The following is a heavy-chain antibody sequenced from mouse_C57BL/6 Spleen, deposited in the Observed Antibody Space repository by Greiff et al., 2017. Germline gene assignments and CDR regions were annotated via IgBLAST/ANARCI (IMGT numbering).Heavy chain of an antibody. CDR3: VERDDILAWFAY. Sequence: EVKLMESGGGLVKPGGSLKLSCAASGFTFSSYTMSWVRQTPEKRLEWVATISGGGGNTYYPDSVKGRFTLSSDNAKNTLYLKMSSLRSEETALYYCVERDDILAWFAYWGQGTLVTVSA. J-gene: IGHJ3*01. D-gene: IGHD2-3*01. CDR2: ISGGGGNT. CDR1: GFTFSSYT. V-gene: IGHV5-9*01.